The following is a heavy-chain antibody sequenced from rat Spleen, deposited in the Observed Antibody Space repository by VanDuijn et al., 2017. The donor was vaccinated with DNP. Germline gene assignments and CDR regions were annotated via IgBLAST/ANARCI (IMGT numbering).Heavy chain of an antibody. J-gene: IGHJ2*01. CDR1: GFSFSDYY. Sequence: EVQLVESGGDLVQPGGSLKLSCAASGFSFSDYYMAWVRQAPTKGLEWVAYIRYDGGSTYYGDSVKGRFTISRDNAEGTLHLQMDSLMSEDTATYYCTSHHTTGDFDYWGQGVMVTVSS. CDR3: TSHHTTGDFDY. V-gene: IGHV5-20*01. D-gene: IGHD1-7*01. CDR2: IRYDGGST.